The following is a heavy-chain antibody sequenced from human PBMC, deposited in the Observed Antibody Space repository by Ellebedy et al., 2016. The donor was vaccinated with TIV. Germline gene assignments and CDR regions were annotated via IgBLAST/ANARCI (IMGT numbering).Heavy chain of an antibody. J-gene: IGHJ5*02. V-gene: IGHV5-51*01. CDR2: IYPSDSDT. CDR1: GSSFSDHW. Sequence: GESLKISCRVSGSSFSDHWIVWVRQLPGKGLEFVGIIYPSDSDTKYSPSFRGQVTISADRSTNTAYLPWSGLQASDTAIYYCARREYVSGAHWFHPWGQGTLVTVAS. CDR3: ARREYVSGAHWFHP. D-gene: IGHD6-19*01.